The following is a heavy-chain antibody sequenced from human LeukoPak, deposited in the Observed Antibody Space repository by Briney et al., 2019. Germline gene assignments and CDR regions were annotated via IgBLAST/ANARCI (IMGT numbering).Heavy chain of an antibody. V-gene: IGHV3-64*01. CDR3: AKEKGGHIVVVTATIDY. CDR1: GFTFSNYA. D-gene: IGHD2-21*02. J-gene: IGHJ4*02. Sequence: GGSLRLSCAASGFTFSNYAMHWVRQAPGKGLEYVSAISSYGDSTYYANSVKGRFTISRDNSKNTLYLQMNSLRAEDTAVYYCAKEKGGHIVVVTATIDYWGQGTLVTVSS. CDR2: ISSYGDST.